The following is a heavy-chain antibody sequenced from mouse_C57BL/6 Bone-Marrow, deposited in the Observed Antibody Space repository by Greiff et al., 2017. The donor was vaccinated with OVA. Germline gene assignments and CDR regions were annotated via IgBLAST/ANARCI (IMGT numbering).Heavy chain of an antibody. V-gene: IGHV1-59*01. Sequence: QVQLQQPGAELVSPGTSVKLSCKASGYTFTSYWMHWVKQRPGQGLEWIGVIDPSDSYPNYNQKFKGKATLTVDTSSSTAYMQLSSLTSEDSAVYYCARDYYGSSLFDYWGQGTTLTVSS. J-gene: IGHJ2*01. D-gene: IGHD1-1*01. CDR2: IDPSDSYP. CDR3: ARDYYGSSLFDY. CDR1: GYTFTSYW.